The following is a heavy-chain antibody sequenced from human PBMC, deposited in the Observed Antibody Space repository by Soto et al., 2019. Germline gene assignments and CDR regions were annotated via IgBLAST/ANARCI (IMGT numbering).Heavy chain of an antibody. CDR1: GASISSSY. CDR2: VYYSGST. V-gene: IGHV4-59*01. J-gene: IGHJ3*02. Sequence: KPSETLSLTCTVSGASISSSYWSWIRQSPGKGLEWIGYVYYSGSTKYNPSLKSRVTISVDTSKNQFSLKVSSVTAADTAVYYCARGYYDSNGQSNTFDIWGQGTMVTVSS. D-gene: IGHD3-22*01. CDR3: ARGYYDSNGQSNTFDI.